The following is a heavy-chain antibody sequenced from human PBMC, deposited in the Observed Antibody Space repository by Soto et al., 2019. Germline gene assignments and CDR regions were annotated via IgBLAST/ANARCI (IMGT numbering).Heavy chain of an antibody. CDR2: ISAYNGNT. D-gene: IGHD1-26*01. CDR3: ARAPPVLVTWENLFDY. CDR1: GYTFTSYG. V-gene: IGHV1-18*01. J-gene: IGHJ4*02. Sequence: ASVKVSCKASGYTFTSYGISWVRQAPGQGLEWMGWISAYNGNTNYAQKLQGRVTMTTDTSTSTAYMELRSLRSDDTAVYYCARAPPVLVTWENLFDYWGQGTLVTVSS.